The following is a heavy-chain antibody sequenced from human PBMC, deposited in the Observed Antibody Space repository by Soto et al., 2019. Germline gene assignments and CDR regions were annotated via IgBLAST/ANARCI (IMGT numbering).Heavy chain of an antibody. Sequence: GGSLRLSCAASGFTFDDYAMHWVRQAPGKGLEWVSGISWNSGSIGYADSVKGRFTISRDNAKNSLYLQMNSLRAEDTALYYCAKDISGSPYYYFDYWGQGTLVTVSS. D-gene: IGHD1-26*01. CDR2: ISWNSGSI. CDR3: AKDISGSPYYYFDY. V-gene: IGHV3-9*01. J-gene: IGHJ4*02. CDR1: GFTFDDYA.